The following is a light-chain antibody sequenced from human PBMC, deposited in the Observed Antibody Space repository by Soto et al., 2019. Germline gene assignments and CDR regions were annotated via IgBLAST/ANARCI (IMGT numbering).Light chain of an antibody. CDR2: WAS. J-gene: IGKJ3*01. CDR1: QSVLYSSNNKNY. Sequence: DIVMTQSPDSLAVSLGERATINCKSSQSVLYSSNNKNYLAWYQQKPGQPPKLLIYWASTRESGVPDRFSGSGYGTDFTLTISSLQAEDVAVYYCQQYYSTPRFTFGPGTKGDIK. CDR3: QQYYSTPRFT. V-gene: IGKV4-1*01.